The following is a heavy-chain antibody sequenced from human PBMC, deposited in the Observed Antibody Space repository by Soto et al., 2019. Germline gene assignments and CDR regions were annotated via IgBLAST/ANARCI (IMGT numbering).Heavy chain of an antibody. CDR3: AKDFIVLVPAAIGPFDP. CDR2: ISYDGSNK. V-gene: IGHV3-30*18. Sequence: QVQLVESGGGVVQPGRSLRLSCAASGFTFSSYGMHWVRQAPGKGLEWVAVISYDGSNKYYADSVKGRFTISRDNSKNTLYLKMNSLRAEDTAVYYCAKDFIVLVPAAIGPFDPWGQGTLVTVSS. J-gene: IGHJ5*02. D-gene: IGHD2-2*01. CDR1: GFTFSSYG.